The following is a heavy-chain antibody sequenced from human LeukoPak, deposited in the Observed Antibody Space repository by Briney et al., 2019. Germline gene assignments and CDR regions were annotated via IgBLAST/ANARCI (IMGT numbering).Heavy chain of an antibody. D-gene: IGHD2-15*01. CDR2: IRRKANSYAT. Sequence: GGSLRLSCAASGFTFSGSAMHWVRQASGKGLEWVGRIRRKANSYATAYAASVKGRFTISRDDSKNTAYLQMNSLKTEDTAVYYCSKGGIIDYWGQGTLVTVSS. V-gene: IGHV3-73*01. J-gene: IGHJ4*02. CDR1: GFTFSGSA. CDR3: SKGGIIDY.